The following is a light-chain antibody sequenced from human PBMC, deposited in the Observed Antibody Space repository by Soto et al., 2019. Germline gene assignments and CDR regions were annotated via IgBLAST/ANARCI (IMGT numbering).Light chain of an antibody. CDR3: TSYSPFSTLAL. CDR1: RDDIGNYNF. Sequence: QSALSQPASVSGSPGQSITISCTGTRDDIGNYNFVSWYQHHPGKAPKLLIYEVSLRPSGVSNRFSGAKSGITASLTISGLQPDDEADYYCTSYSPFSTLALFGGGTKLTVL. V-gene: IGLV2-14*01. CDR2: EVS. J-gene: IGLJ2*01.